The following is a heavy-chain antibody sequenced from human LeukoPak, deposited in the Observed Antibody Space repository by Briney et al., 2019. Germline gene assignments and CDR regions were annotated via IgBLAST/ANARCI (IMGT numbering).Heavy chain of an antibody. CDR1: GFTFSVYS. V-gene: IGHV3-48*01. Sequence: QPGGSLLLSCAASGFTFSVYSMNWVRQAPGKGLEWVSYISSSSSTIYYADSVKGRFTISRDNAKNSLYLQMSSLRAEDTGVYYCARELVVPVAHWGQGTLVTVTS. CDR2: ISSSSSTI. D-gene: IGHD2-2*01. CDR3: ARELVVPVAH. J-gene: IGHJ4*02.